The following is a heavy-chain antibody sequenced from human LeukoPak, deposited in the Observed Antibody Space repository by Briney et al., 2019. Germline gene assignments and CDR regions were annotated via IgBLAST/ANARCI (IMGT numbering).Heavy chain of an antibody. CDR1: GFTFSSNW. D-gene: IGHD1-26*01. CDR2: INTDGRST. CDR3: ARVHSGSYSGMDV. Sequence: GGSLRLSCAASGFTFSSNWMKWVRQAPGKGLVWVSRINTDGRSTRYAVSVSGRFTISRDNAKNTLYLQMNSLRAEDTAVYYCARVHSGSYSGMDVWGQGTTVIVSS. V-gene: IGHV3-74*01. J-gene: IGHJ6*02.